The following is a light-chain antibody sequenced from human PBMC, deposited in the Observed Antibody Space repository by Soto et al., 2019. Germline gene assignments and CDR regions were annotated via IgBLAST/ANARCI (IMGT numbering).Light chain of an antibody. Sequence: DIQMTQSPSSLSASVGDRVMITCRASQSISSNLYWYQQKPGKAPKLLIHGGSTLQSGAPSRFSGSGSGTDFTLTISSLQHEDFATYYCQQSYSPPYTFGQGTKLEIK. CDR3: QQSYSPPYT. V-gene: IGKV1-39*01. CDR1: QSISSN. CDR2: GGS. J-gene: IGKJ2*01.